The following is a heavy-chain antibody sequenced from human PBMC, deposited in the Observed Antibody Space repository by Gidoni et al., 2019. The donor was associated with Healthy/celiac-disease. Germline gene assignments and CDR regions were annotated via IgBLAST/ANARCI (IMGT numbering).Heavy chain of an antibody. D-gene: IGHD2-2*01. Sequence: QVQLVQSGAEVKKPGSSVKVSCTASGCPFRRYAISWVRQAPGQGLEWMGVIIPIFGTANYAQKFQGRVTITADESTSTAYMELSSLRSEDTAVYYCASYCSSTSCYPPPDYWGQGTLVTVSS. CDR3: ASYCSSTSCYPPPDY. J-gene: IGHJ4*02. CDR2: IIPIFGTA. V-gene: IGHV1-69*01. CDR1: GCPFRRYA.